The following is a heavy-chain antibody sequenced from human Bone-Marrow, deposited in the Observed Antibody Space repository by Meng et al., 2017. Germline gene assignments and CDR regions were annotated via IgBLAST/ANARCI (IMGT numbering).Heavy chain of an antibody. D-gene: IGHD1-26*01. CDR3: ARGGFSGSYFGLDYYYYGMDV. V-gene: IGHV1-8*01. CDR2: MNPNSGNT. Sequence: ASVNVSCKASGYTFTSYDINWVRQATGQGLEWMGWMNPNSGNTGYAQKFQGRVTMTRNTSISTAYMELSSLRSEDTAVYYCARGGFSGSYFGLDYYYYGMDVWGQGTTVTVSS. J-gene: IGHJ6*02. CDR1: GYTFTSYD.